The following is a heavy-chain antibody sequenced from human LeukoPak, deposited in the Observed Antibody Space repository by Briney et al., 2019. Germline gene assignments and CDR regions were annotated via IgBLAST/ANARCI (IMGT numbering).Heavy chain of an antibody. CDR1: GFTFSSYS. CDR2: ISSSSSTI. Sequence: PGGSLRLSCAASGFTFSSYSMNRVRQAPGKGLEWVSYISSSSSTIYYADSVKGRFTISRDNAKNSLYLQMNSLRAEDTAVYYCARDPERYLVVPAAGDYWGQGTLVTVSS. CDR3: ARDPERYLVVPAAGDY. J-gene: IGHJ4*02. D-gene: IGHD2-2*01. V-gene: IGHV3-48*01.